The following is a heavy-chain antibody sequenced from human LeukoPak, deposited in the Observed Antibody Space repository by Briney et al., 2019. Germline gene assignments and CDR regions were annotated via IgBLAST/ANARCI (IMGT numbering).Heavy chain of an antibody. CDR3: ARRVFVGYSSGWFDY. CDR1: GGSISSYY. CDR2: IYYSGST. J-gene: IGHJ4*02. V-gene: IGHV4-59*12. Sequence: PSETLSLTCTVSGGSISSYYWSWIRQPPGKGLEWIGYIYYSGSTNYNPSLKSRVTISVDTSKNQFSLKLSSVTAADTAVYYCARRVFVGYSSGWFDYWGQGTPVTVSS. D-gene: IGHD6-19*01.